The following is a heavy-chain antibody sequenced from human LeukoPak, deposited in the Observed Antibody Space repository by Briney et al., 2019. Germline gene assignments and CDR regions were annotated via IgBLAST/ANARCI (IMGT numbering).Heavy chain of an antibody. CDR2: IKPDGTEK. CDR3: ARGGNSSWDY. J-gene: IGHJ4*02. Sequence: SGGSLRLSCAASGFLFSNYWMSGVRQAPGKGLEWVANIKPDGTEKYYVDSLKGRFTISRDNAKNSLYLQMNSLRVEDTAVYYCARGGNSSWDYWGQGALVTVSS. CDR1: GFLFSNYW. V-gene: IGHV3-7*01. D-gene: IGHD6-6*01.